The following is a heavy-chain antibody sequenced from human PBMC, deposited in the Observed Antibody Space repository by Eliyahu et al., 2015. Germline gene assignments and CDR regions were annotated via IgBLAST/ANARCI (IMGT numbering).Heavy chain of an antibody. Sequence: EVQLLESGGGLVQPGGSLRLSXAASGFXFXXXAXRWVRQAPGKGLGWVSIITAIGGYTYYADSVKGRFTISRDSSRDTLYLQMNSLRAEDTAVYFCAHHYHGSGGYYRYFDSWGQGTLVTVSS. D-gene: IGHD3-22*01. CDR1: GFXFXXXA. J-gene: IGHJ4*02. V-gene: IGHV3-23*01. CDR3: AHHYHGSGGYYRYFDS. CDR2: ITAIGGYT.